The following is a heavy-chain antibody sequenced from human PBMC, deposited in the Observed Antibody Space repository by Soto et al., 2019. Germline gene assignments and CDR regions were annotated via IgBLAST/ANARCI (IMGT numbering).Heavy chain of an antibody. CDR3: ARCRYFDWLYDY. J-gene: IGHJ4*02. Sequence: SETLSLTXTVSGGSISSYYWSWIRQPPGKGLEWIGYIYYSGSTNYNPSLKSRVTISVGTSKNQFSLKLSSVTAADTAVYYCARCRYFDWLYDYWGQGTLVTVSS. V-gene: IGHV4-59*01. CDR2: IYYSGST. CDR1: GGSISSYY. D-gene: IGHD3-9*01.